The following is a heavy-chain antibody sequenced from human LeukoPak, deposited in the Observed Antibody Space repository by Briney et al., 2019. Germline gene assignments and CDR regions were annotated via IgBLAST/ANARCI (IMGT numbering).Heavy chain of an antibody. V-gene: IGHV4-4*07. Sequence: SETLSLTCTVSGGSISSYYWSWIRQSAGKGLEWIGRMYSSGSTNYNPSLKSRVTMSVDTSKNQFSLKLSSVTAADTAVYFCARDGPDAYYDFWSGYSRSLYYFDYWGQGTQVTVSS. CDR1: GGSISSYY. CDR3: ARDGPDAYYDFWSGYSRSLYYFDY. CDR2: MYSSGST. J-gene: IGHJ4*02. D-gene: IGHD3-3*01.